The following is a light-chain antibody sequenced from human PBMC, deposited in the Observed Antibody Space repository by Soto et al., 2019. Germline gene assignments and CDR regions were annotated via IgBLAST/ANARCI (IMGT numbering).Light chain of an antibody. CDR1: KLGDRY. V-gene: IGLV3-1*01. Sequence: SYELTQPPSVSVSPGQTATITCSGDKLGDRYTYWYQQKPGQSPVLVIYQNNKRPSGIPERFSGSNSGNTATLTISGTQAIDEADYYCQAWDSSTVVFGRGTQLTVL. CDR2: QNN. CDR3: QAWDSSTVV. J-gene: IGLJ2*01.